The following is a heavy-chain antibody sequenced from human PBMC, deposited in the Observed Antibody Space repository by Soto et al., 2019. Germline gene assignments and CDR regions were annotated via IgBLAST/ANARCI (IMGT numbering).Heavy chain of an antibody. J-gene: IGHJ6*01. V-gene: IGHV1-58*01. D-gene: IGHD6-13*01. Sequence: SVKVSCKASGFTFTSSAVQWVRQALGQRLEWIGWIVVGSGNTNYAQKFQERVTITRDMSTSTAYMELSSLRSEDTAAYYCAAGGSSSWYYYYYGMQVWERGHRVNVSS. CDR2: IVVGSGNT. CDR3: AAGGSSSWYYYYYGMQV. CDR1: GFTFTSSA.